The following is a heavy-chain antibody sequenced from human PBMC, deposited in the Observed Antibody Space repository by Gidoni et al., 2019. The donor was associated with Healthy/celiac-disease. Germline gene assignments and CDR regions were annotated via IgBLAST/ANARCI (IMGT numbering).Heavy chain of an antibody. CDR3: ARAAMTTVIFYYYGMDV. J-gene: IGHJ6*02. Sequence: QVQLVQSGAEVKKPGASVKVSCKASGYTFTSYYMHWVRQAPGQGLEWMGIINPSGGSTSYAQKFQGRVTMTRDTSTSTVYMELSSLRSEDTAVYYCARAAMTTVIFYYYGMDVWGQGTTVTVSS. CDR2: INPSGGST. V-gene: IGHV1-46*01. CDR1: GYTFTSYY. D-gene: IGHD4-4*01.